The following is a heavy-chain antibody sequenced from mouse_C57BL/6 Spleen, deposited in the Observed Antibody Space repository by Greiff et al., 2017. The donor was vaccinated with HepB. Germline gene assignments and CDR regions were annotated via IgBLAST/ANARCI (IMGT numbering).Heavy chain of an antibody. CDR3: ARGYLMDY. CDR2: IDPSDSYT. J-gene: IGHJ4*01. V-gene: IGHV1-69*01. Sequence: QVQLQQSGAELVMPGASVKLSCKASGYTFTSYWMHWVKQRPGQGLEWIGEIDPSDSYTNYNQKFKGKSTLTVDKSSSTAYMQLSSLTSEDSAVYYCARGYLMDYWGQGTSVTVSS. CDR1: GYTFTSYW.